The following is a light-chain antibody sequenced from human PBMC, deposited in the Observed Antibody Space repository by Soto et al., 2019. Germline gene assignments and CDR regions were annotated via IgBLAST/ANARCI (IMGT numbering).Light chain of an antibody. CDR1: SSDVGGYNY. Sequence: QSALTQPRSVSGSPGQSVTISCTGTSSDVGGYNYVSWYQQLPGKAPKLMIYDVSKRPSGVPDRFSGSKSGNTASLTISGLQAEDEADYYCCSYAGSYTGVFGGGTKLTVL. CDR3: CSYAGSYTGV. V-gene: IGLV2-11*01. J-gene: IGLJ3*02. CDR2: DVS.